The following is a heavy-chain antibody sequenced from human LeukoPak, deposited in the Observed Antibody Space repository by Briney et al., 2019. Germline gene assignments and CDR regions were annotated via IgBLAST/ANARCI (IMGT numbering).Heavy chain of an antibody. CDR3: AGRSTTVHGVDY. D-gene: IGHD1-26*01. Sequence: SETLSLTCIVSGASLSDYYYWTWTRQPPRKGLEWIGYIYYSGSTNYNPSLKSRVTISLDTSKNQFSLYLSSVSAADTAVYYCAGRSTTVHGVDYWGQGSLVTVSS. CDR2: IYYSGST. J-gene: IGHJ4*02. V-gene: IGHV4-59*08. CDR1: GASLSDYY.